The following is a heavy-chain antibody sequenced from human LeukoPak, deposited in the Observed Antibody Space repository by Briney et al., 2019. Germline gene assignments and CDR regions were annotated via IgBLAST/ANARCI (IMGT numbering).Heavy chain of an antibody. CDR1: GFTFSSYG. J-gene: IGHJ4*02. CDR2: IRYDGSNK. CDR3: AKTTYYYDSSGYPDY. Sequence: GGSLRLSCAASGFTFSSYGMHWVRQAPGKGLEWVAFIRYDGSNKYYADSVKGRFTISRGNSKNTLYLQMNSLRAEDTAVYYCAKTTYYYDSSGYPDYWGQGTLVTVSS. V-gene: IGHV3-30*02. D-gene: IGHD3-22*01.